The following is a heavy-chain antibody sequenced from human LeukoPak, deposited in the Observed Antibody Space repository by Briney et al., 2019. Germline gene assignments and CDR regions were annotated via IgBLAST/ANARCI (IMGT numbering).Heavy chain of an antibody. CDR2: IYSSGSA. Sequence: SETLSLTCTVSGGSISTYYWSWIRHPAGKGLEWIGRIYSSGSAIYNPSVDRRVTMSVDTSNNQISLKLTSVTAADTAVYYCAAATKYQLRDYWGQGTLVTVSS. J-gene: IGHJ4*02. D-gene: IGHD2-2*01. CDR3: AAATKYQLRDY. V-gene: IGHV4-4*07. CDR1: GGSISTYY.